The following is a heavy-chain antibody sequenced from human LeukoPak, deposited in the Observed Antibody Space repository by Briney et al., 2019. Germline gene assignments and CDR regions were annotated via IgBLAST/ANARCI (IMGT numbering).Heavy chain of an antibody. CDR3: VAGDSPGIAVAGSISGYGMDV. J-gene: IGHJ6*02. CDR1: GGTISSYA. Sequence: SVKVSCKASGGTISSYAISWVRQAPGQGLEWMGGIIPIFGTANYAQKFQGRVTITADESTSTAYMELSSLRSEDTAVYYCVAGDSPGIAVAGSISGYGMDVWGQGTTVTVSS. D-gene: IGHD6-19*01. V-gene: IGHV1-69*13. CDR2: IIPIFGTA.